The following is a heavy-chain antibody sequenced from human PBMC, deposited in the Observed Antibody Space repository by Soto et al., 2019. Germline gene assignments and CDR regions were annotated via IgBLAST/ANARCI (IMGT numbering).Heavy chain of an antibody. CDR2: INHSGST. V-gene: IGHV4-34*01. J-gene: IGHJ6*02. CDR1: GGSFSGYY. D-gene: IGHD3-3*01. CDR3: SRGGEAKFGVRSLSDIYGMDV. Sequence: QVQLQQWGAGLLKPSETLSLTCAVYGGSFSGYYWCWIRQPPGTGLKWLGEINHSGSTNYNPSLKGGITISVNTSKNPFSLKLSSVTAADTAVYYWSRGGEAKFGVRSLSDIYGMDVWGQGTTVTVSS.